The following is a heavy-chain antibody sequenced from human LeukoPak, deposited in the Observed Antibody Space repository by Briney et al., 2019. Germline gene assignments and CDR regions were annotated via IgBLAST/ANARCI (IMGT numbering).Heavy chain of an antibody. V-gene: IGHV1-18*01. CDR1: GYTFTSYG. D-gene: IGHD6-13*01. J-gene: IGHJ4*02. CDR2: ISAYNGNT. CDR3: AIGGFVSSSWYSRFDY. Sequence: GASVKVSCKASGYTFTSYGISWVRQAPGQGLEWMGWISAYNGNTNYAQKLQGRVTMTTDTSTSTAYMELGSLRSDDTAVYYCAIGGFVSSSWYSRFDYWGQGTLVTVSS.